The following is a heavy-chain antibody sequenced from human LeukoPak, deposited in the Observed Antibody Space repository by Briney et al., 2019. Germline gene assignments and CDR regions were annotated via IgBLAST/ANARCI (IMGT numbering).Heavy chain of an antibody. CDR3: AKPPWGGGTYNWFDP. CDR2: ISYDGSNK. J-gene: IGHJ5*02. V-gene: IGHV3-30-3*02. Sequence: GRSLRLSCAASGFTFSSYAMHWVRQAPGKGLEWVAVISYDGSNKYYADSVRGRFTISRDNSKNTLYLQMNSLRTEDTAVYYCAKPPWGGGTYNWFDPWGQGTLVTVSS. CDR1: GFTFSSYA. D-gene: IGHD2-15*01.